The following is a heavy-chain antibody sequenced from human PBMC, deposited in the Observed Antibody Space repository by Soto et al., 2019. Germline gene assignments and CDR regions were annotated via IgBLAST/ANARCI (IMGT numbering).Heavy chain of an antibody. D-gene: IGHD3-22*01. V-gene: IGHV4-30-2*01. CDR2: IYHTGTT. Sequence: SQPLSLTCTVGGGSINRGDYSWNRIRQPPGKGLEWIGYIYHTGTTYYNMSLKSRVTISLDTSKNQFSLELSSVTAADTAFYYCARLGGYYQAFDSWGQGTLVTVSS. CDR3: ARLGGYYQAFDS. J-gene: IGHJ4*02. CDR1: GGSINRGDYS.